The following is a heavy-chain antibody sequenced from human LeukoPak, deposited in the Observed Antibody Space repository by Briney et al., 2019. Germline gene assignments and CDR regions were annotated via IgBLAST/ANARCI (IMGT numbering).Heavy chain of an antibody. CDR3: ARDRGRTYDFDY. CDR1: GLPFTTFN. J-gene: IGHJ4*02. V-gene: IGHV1-46*01. CDR2: VDPSGGAT. Sequence: GASVKVSCKASGLPFTTFNFYWVRQAPGQGLEWMGIVDPSGGATSYAQKFRGRVAMTRDMSTATVYLELKSLRSDDTALYYCARDRGRTYDFDYWGQGTLVTVSS. D-gene: IGHD1-1*01.